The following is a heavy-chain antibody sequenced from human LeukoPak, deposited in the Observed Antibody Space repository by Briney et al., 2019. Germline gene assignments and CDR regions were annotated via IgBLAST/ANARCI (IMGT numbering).Heavy chain of an antibody. V-gene: IGHV4-59*01. Sequence: PSETLSLTCTVSGGSISSYYWSWIRQPPGKGLEWIGYIYYSGSTNYNPSLKGRVTISVDTSKNQFSLKLSSVTAADTAVYYCARAIVVPAAIQDYYYMDVWGKGTTVTVSS. CDR1: GGSISSYY. CDR2: IYYSGST. D-gene: IGHD2-2*02. CDR3: ARAIVVPAAIQDYYYMDV. J-gene: IGHJ6*03.